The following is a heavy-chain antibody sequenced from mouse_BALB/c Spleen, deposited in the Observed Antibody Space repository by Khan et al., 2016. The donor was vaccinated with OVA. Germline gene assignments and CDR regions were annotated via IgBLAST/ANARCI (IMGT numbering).Heavy chain of an antibody. CDR2: IAPANGNT. J-gene: IGHJ1*01. CDR3: AHPSYDPRYFEV. Sequence: EVQLQESGAELVKPGASAKLSCTASGFNIKDTYIHWVNQRPEQGLEWIGRIAPANGNTKYDPRFRGKATITADTSSNTSYLQLSSLTSEDTAAYYCAHPSYDPRYFEVWGAGTTVTVSS. CDR1: GFNIKDTY. D-gene: IGHD2-3*01. V-gene: IGHV14-3*02.